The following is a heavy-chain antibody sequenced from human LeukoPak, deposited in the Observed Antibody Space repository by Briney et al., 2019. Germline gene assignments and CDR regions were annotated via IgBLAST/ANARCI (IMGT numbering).Heavy chain of an antibody. Sequence: GGSLRLSCAASGFIFTDYHMSWIRQAPGKGPEWISYISSSTSTIHYADSVKGRFTISRDNAKNSVYLQMNSLRAEDSAVYYCARNVDYIDFWGQGTQVAVSS. CDR1: GFIFTDYH. J-gene: IGHJ4*02. V-gene: IGHV3-11*01. CDR2: ISSSTSTI. CDR3: ARNVDYIDF.